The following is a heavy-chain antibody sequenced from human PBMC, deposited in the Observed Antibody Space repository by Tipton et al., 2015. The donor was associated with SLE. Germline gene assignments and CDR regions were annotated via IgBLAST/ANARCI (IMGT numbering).Heavy chain of an antibody. CDR1: GGSFSGHY. CDR3: AREEVPRTRGFDY. CDR2: INHSGST. J-gene: IGHJ4*02. Sequence: TLSLTCAVYGGSFSGHYWSWIRQPPGKGLEWIGEINHSGSTNYNPSLKSRVTISVHTSKNQFSLKVNSVTAADTALYYCAREEVPRTRGFDYWGQGTLVTVSS. D-gene: IGHD1-1*01. V-gene: IGHV4-34*01.